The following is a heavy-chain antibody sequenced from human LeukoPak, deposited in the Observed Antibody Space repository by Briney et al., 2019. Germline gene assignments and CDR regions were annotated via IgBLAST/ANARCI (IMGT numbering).Heavy chain of an antibody. CDR3: ARGHPIAAAGTSWFDP. CDR2: IYHSGST. Sequence: SQTLSLTCAVSGGSISSGGYSWRWIRQPPGKGLEWIGYIYHSGSTYYNPSLKSRVTISVDRSKNQFSLKLSSVTAADTAVYYCARGHPIAAAGTSWFDPWGQGTLVTVSS. J-gene: IGHJ5*02. CDR1: GGSISSGGYS. V-gene: IGHV4-30-2*01. D-gene: IGHD6-13*01.